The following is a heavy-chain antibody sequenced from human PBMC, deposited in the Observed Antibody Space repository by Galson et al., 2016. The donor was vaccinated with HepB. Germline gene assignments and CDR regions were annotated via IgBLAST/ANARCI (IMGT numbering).Heavy chain of an antibody. D-gene: IGHD6-19*01. CDR1: GDSVSRSGDT. V-gene: IGHV6-1*01. CDR2: TYYRSKWYN. J-gene: IGHJ5*02. CDR3: ARVTVAGTWGVDP. Sequence: CAISGDSVSRSGDTWNWIRQSPSRGLEWLGRTYYRSKWYNDYAVSVKSRITINPDTSKNQFALQLNSVTPEDTAVYYCARVTVAGTWGVDPWGQGTLVTVSS.